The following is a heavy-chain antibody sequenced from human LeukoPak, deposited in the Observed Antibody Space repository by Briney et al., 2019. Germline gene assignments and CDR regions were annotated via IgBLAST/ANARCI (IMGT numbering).Heavy chain of an antibody. CDR1: GYTFTSYD. CDR3: ARDQGAYGDYPYYFDY. D-gene: IGHD4-17*01. V-gene: IGHV1-18*01. CDR2: ISAYNGNT. Sequence: ASVKVSCKASGYTFTSYDINWARQAPGQGLEWMGWISAYNGNTNYAQKLQGRVTMTTDTSTSTAYMELRSLRSDDTAVYYCARDQGAYGDYPYYFDYWGQGTLVTVSS. J-gene: IGHJ4*02.